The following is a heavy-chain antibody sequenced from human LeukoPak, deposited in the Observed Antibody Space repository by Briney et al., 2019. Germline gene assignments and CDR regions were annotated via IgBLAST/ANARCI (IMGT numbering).Heavy chain of an antibody. Sequence: PSETLSLTCTVSGGSISSSNYYWGWIRQPPGKGLEWIGSIYYSGNTYYNPSLKSRVSISVDTSKNQFSLKLSSVTAADTAVYGRARDGGAAMVRGENYYYYGMDVWGQGTTVTVSS. J-gene: IGHJ6*02. CDR1: GGSISSSNYY. V-gene: IGHV4-39*07. CDR3: ARDGGAAMVRGENYYYYGMDV. CDR2: IYYSGNT. D-gene: IGHD3-10*01.